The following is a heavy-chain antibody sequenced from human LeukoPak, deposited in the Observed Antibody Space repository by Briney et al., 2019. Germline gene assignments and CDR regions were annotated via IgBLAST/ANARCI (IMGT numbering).Heavy chain of an antibody. J-gene: IGHJ4*02. CDR1: GGSISTFY. CDR2: ISYSGST. Sequence: TSETLSLTCTVSGGSISTFYWTWIRQPPGKALEWIGSISYSGSTNYSPSLEGRVTMSVDTSKNQFSLKLRAVTAADTAVYFCARQELSYGSGSHFDYWGQGILVTVSS. CDR3: ARQELSYGSGSHFDY. D-gene: IGHD3-16*02. V-gene: IGHV4-59*08.